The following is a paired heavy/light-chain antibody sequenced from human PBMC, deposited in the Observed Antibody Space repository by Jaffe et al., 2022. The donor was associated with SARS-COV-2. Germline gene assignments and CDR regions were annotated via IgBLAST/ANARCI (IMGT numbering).Heavy chain of an antibody. Sequence: EVQLVESGGGLVQPGESLRLSCAASGLTFSSYWMHWVRQSPGKGPVWVSRISSDGTITHYADSVKGRFTISRDNANNTLFLHMASLRAEDTAVYYCATRVAGNLNLWYFDLWGRGTHVTVSS. V-gene: IGHV3-74*01. CDR1: GLTFSSYW. CDR3: ATRVAGNLNLWYFDL. J-gene: IGHJ2*01. D-gene: IGHD6-19*01. CDR2: ISSDGTIT.
Light chain of an antibody. V-gene: IGKV1-39*01. CDR3: QQSYQSHPYT. CDR1: QNIRSF. J-gene: IGKJ2*01. CDR2: GAS. Sequence: DIQMTQSPSSLSSSVGDRVTITCRASQNIRSFLNWYQQKPGQAPQLLIYGASTLQSGVPPRFSGSGSGTDFILTISSLQPEDFATYYCQQSYQSHPYTFGQGTKVEI.